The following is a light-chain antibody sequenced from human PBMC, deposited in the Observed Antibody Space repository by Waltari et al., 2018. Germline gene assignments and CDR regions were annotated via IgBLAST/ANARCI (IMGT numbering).Light chain of an antibody. CDR2: KAS. J-gene: IGKJ5*01. CDR3: QHYNTYSRSIT. CDR1: QSISSW. V-gene: IGKV1-5*03. Sequence: DIQMTQSPSTMYASVGDRVTIACRASQSISSWLALYQQKPGKAPKLLIYKASTLESGVPSRFSGIGSGTEFALTISSLQPDDFATYYCQHYNTYSRSITFGQGTRLEIQ.